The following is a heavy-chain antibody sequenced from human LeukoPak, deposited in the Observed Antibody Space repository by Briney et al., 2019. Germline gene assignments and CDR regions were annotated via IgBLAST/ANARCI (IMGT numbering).Heavy chain of an antibody. J-gene: IGHJ4*02. D-gene: IGHD2-15*01. CDR3: ARDRGSNDPIDR. Sequence: SGGSLRLSCSASGFTFSSYVLSWVRQAPGKGLEWVSAISGSGESIYYADSVKGRFTVSRDNSKNTLYLQMDSLRVEDTAVYYCARDRGSNDPIDRWGQGTLVTVSS. V-gene: IGHV3-23*01. CDR1: GFTFSSYV. CDR2: ISGSGESI.